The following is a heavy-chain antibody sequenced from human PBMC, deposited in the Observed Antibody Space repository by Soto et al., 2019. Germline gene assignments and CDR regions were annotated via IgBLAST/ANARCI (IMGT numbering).Heavy chain of an antibody. CDR2: ITNNGNNT. CDR3: ARDRCSGDSCYYLNI. V-gene: IGHV3-64*01. D-gene: IGHD2-15*01. Sequence: GGSLRLYCAASGFTFSSYGMHWVRQAPGKGLEWVAGITNNGNNTYYANSVKGRFTISRDNSKNTLYLQMGSLRAEDMAVYYCARDRCSGDSCYYLNIWGQGTMVTVSS. J-gene: IGHJ3*02. CDR1: GFTFSSYG.